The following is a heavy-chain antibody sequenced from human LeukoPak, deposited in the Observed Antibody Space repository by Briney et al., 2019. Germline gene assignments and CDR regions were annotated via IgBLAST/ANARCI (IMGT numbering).Heavy chain of an antibody. J-gene: IGHJ4*02. V-gene: IGHV4-59*01. CDR2: ISYSGST. D-gene: IGHD6-13*01. CDR3: ARDYSSSFDY. CDR1: GGSISSYY. Sequence: SETLSLTCTVSGGSISSYYWSWIRQPPGKGLEWIGYISYSGSTNYNASLQSRVTISVDTSKNQFSLKLRSVIAADTAVYYCARDYSSSFDYWGQGTLVTVSS.